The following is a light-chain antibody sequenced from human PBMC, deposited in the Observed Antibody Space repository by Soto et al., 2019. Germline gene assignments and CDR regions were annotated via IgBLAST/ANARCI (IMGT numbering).Light chain of an antibody. J-gene: IGKJ1*01. V-gene: IGKV3-20*01. CDR2: GAS. CDR3: QQRDDSPRT. Sequence: EIVLTQSPATLSLSPGESATLSCRASHRLTSNYLAWYQQKPGQAPRLLIYGASRRATGIPDRVSGSGSGTDFTLTISRLEPEDFAVYYCQQRDDSPRTFGQGTKVEIK. CDR1: HRLTSNY.